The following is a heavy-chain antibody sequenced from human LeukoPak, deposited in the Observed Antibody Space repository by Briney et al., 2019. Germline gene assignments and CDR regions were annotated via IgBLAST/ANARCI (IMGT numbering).Heavy chain of an antibody. V-gene: IGHV1-46*01. CDR1: GYTFTSYY. Sequence: ASVKVSCKASGYTFTSYYMHWVRQAPGQGLEWMGIINPSGGSTSYAQKFQGRVTITRDTSASTAYMELSSLRSEDTAVYYCARDRVGAIGRSWGQGTLVTVSS. CDR2: INPSGGST. CDR3: ARDRVGAIGRS. J-gene: IGHJ5*02. D-gene: IGHD1-26*01.